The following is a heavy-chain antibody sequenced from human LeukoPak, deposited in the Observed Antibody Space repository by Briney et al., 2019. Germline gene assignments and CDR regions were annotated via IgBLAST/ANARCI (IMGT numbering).Heavy chain of an antibody. V-gene: IGHV3-48*01. CDR3: AELGITMIGGV. Sequence: GGSLRLSCAASGFTFNTYSMNWVRQAPGEGLEWVSYISSSSSTIHYADSVKGRFTISRDNAKNSLHLQMNSLRAEDTAVYYCAELGITMIGGVWGKGTTVTISS. CDR2: ISSSSSTI. D-gene: IGHD3-10*02. J-gene: IGHJ6*04. CDR1: GFTFNTYS.